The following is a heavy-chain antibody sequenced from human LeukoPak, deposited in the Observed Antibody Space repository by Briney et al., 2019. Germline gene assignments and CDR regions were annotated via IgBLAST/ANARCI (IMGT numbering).Heavy chain of an antibody. CDR3: ARDVLAGAFDY. D-gene: IGHD6-19*01. CDR2: ISSSGSTI. Sequence: GGSLRLSCAASGFNFSSYAMNWVRQAPGKGLEWVSYISSSGSTIYYADSVKGRFTISRDNAKNSLYLQMNSLRAEDTAVYYCARDVLAGAFDYWGQGTLVTVSS. V-gene: IGHV3-48*03. J-gene: IGHJ4*02. CDR1: GFNFSSYA.